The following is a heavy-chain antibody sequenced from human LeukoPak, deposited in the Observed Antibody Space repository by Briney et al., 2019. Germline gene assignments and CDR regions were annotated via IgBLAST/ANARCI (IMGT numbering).Heavy chain of an antibody. V-gene: IGHV5-51*01. Sequence: GESLKISCKGSGYSFTSYWIGWVRQMPGKGLEWMGIIYPGDSDTRYSPSFQGQVTISADKSISTAYLQWSSLKASDTAMYYCARQTVAAARGSWFDPWGQGTLVTVSS. J-gene: IGHJ5*02. D-gene: IGHD2-2*01. CDR2: IYPGDSDT. CDR3: ARQTVAAARGSWFDP. CDR1: GYSFTSYW.